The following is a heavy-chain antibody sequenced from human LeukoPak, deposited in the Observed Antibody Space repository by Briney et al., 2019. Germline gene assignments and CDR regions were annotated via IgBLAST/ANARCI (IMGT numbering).Heavy chain of an antibody. D-gene: IGHD3-3*02. CDR3: ASLHFWSGYFDY. V-gene: IGHV4-59*08. Sequence: SETLSLTCGVSGGAITNYYWNWIRQAPGKGLEWLGYIYYTGSTTYNPSVKSRITISLDTSKKQISLKLRSVTAADTAVYYCASLHFWSGYFDYWGQGTLVTVSS. J-gene: IGHJ4*02. CDR1: GGAITNYY. CDR2: IYYTGST.